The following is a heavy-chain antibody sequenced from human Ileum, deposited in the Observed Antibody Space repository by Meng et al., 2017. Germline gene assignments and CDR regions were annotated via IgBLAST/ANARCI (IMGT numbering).Heavy chain of an antibody. CDR1: GFTFSSYG. D-gene: IGHD6-6*01. Sequence: GESLKISCAASGFTFSSYGIHWVRQAPGKGLEWVAVIWYDGSNKYYADSGKGRFTISRDNSKNTLYLQMNSLRAEDTAVYYCARAARPQYYYGMDVWGQGTAVTVSS. CDR3: ARAARPQYYYGMDV. V-gene: IGHV3-33*01. CDR2: IWYDGSNK. J-gene: IGHJ6*02.